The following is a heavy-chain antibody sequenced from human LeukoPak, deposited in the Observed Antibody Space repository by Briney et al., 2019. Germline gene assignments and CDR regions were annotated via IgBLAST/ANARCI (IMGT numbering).Heavy chain of an antibody. J-gene: IGHJ4*02. Sequence: GESLKISCKGSGYSFTTDWIGWVRQMPGKGLEWMGIIYPGDSDTRYSPSFQGQVTISADKSSSTAYLQWSSLEASDTAMYYCARSLHGYSYGLDYWGQGTLVTVSS. V-gene: IGHV5-51*01. CDR1: GYSFTTDW. CDR2: IYPGDSDT. D-gene: IGHD1-26*01. CDR3: ARSLHGYSYGLDY.